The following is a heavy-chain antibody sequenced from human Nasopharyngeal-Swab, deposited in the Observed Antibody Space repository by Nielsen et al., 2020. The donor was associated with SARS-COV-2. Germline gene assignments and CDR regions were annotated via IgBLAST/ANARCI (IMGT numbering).Heavy chain of an antibody. V-gene: IGHV3-23*01. J-gene: IGHJ4*02. D-gene: IGHD3-10*01. CDR3: AKEWAMFTMVRGATEDY. Sequence: GGSLRLSCVVSGFTFSSYAMSWVRQAPGKGLEWVSAISGSGGSTYYADSVKGRFTISRDNSKNTLYLRMNSLRAEDTAVYYCAKEWAMFTMVRGATEDYWGQGTLVTVSS. CDR1: GFTFSSYA. CDR2: ISGSGGST.